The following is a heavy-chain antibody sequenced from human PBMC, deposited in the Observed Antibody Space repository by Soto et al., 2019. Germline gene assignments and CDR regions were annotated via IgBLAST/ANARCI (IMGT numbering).Heavy chain of an antibody. CDR1: GGTFSSYA. Sequence: SVKVSCKASGGTFSSYAISWVRQAPGQGLEWMGGIIPIFGTANYAQKFQGRVTITADESTSTAYMELSSLRSDDTAVYYCARDPWAGHDSSGYYYSGSNWFDPWGQGTLVTVSS. V-gene: IGHV1-69*13. J-gene: IGHJ5*02. CDR3: ARDPWAGHDSSGYYYSGSNWFDP. D-gene: IGHD3-22*01. CDR2: IIPIFGTA.